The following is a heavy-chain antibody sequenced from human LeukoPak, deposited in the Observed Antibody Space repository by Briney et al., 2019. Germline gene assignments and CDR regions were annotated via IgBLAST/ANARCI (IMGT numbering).Heavy chain of an antibody. D-gene: IGHD3-16*01. J-gene: IGHJ4*02. CDR1: GFTFADHD. CDR2: IGRSGTPI. V-gene: IGHV3-11*04. Sequence: GGSLRLSCAASGFTFADHDMTCIRQAPGKVLGWVSFIGRSGTPISYADSVTGRFTISRDNAKNSLYLQMNSLRDEDTAIYYCTRGLAPTTWGGFYYWGQGTPVTVSS. CDR3: TRGLAPTTWGGFYY.